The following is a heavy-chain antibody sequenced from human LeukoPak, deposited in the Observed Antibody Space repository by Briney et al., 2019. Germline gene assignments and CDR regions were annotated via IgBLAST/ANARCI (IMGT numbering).Heavy chain of an antibody. Sequence: KASETLSLTCTVSGGSISSSSYYWGWIRQPPGKGLEWLGSIYYSGSTYYNPSLKSRVTISVDTSKNQFSLKLSSVTAADTAVYYCARHIFTSDSNYYYMDVWGKGTTVTISS. V-gene: IGHV4-39*01. CDR3: ARHIFTSDSNYYYMDV. CDR2: IYYSGST. J-gene: IGHJ6*03. D-gene: IGHD3-22*01. CDR1: GGSISSSSYY.